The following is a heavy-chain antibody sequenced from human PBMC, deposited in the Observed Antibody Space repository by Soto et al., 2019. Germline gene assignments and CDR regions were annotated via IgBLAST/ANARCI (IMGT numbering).Heavy chain of an antibody. D-gene: IGHD3-22*01. CDR1: GFTFSTYA. CDR2: ISGSSTYI. V-gene: IGHV3-21*01. Sequence: GGSLRLSCAASGFTFSTYAMNWVRQAPGKGLEWVSSISGSSTYIFYADSVKGRFTISRDNAKNSVYLQMNSLRDEDTAVYYCARDESTGFYYYWGQGTLVTVSS. CDR3: ARDESTGFYYY. J-gene: IGHJ4*02.